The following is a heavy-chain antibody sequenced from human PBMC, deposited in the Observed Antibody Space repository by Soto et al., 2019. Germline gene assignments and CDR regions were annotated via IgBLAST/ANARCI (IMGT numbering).Heavy chain of an antibody. CDR3: ARGSTIFGVVINYYYYGMDV. V-gene: IGHV4-4*07. D-gene: IGHD3-3*01. CDR2: IYTSGIT. J-gene: IGHJ6*02. CDR1: GYSIGSYH. Sequence: SDTLSLTCSVAGYSIGSYHWRWILQAAGRGLEWIGRIYTSGITNYNPSLKSRLSMSVDTSKNQFSLKLSSVTAADTAVYYCARGSTIFGVVINYYYYGMDVWGQGTTVT.